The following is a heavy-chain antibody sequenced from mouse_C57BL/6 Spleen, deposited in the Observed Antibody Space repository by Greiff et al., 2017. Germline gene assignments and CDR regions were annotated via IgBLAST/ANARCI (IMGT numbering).Heavy chain of an antibody. CDR3: ARGVGYPGFAY. Sequence: QVHVKQPGTELVKPGASVKLSCKASGYTFTSYWMHWVKQRPGPGLEWIGNINPSNGGTNYNEKFKSKATRTVDKSSSTAFMQLNCLTSEDSAVYYCARGVGYPGFAYWGQGTLVTVSA. CDR2: INPSNGGT. V-gene: IGHV1-53*01. J-gene: IGHJ3*01. D-gene: IGHD2-2*01. CDR1: GYTFTSYW.